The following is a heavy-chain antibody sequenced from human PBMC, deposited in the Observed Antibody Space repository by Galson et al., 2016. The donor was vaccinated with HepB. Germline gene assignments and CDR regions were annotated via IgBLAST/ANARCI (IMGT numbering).Heavy chain of an antibody. J-gene: IGHJ6*02. D-gene: IGHD3-10*01. CDR2: ISSDGKT. CDR3: ARDKAYHYASGRWAGSYYGLDV. CDR1: GFTVTTNY. Sequence: SLRLSCAASGFTVTTNYMSWVRQAPGKGLDWVSLISSDGKTYYADSVQGRFTISRDNPKNTLYLQMNSLRAEDTAVYYCARDKAYHYASGRWAGSYYGLDVWGQGTTVTVSS. V-gene: IGHV3-53*01.